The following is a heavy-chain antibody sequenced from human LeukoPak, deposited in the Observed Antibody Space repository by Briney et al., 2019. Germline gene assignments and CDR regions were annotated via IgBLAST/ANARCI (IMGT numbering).Heavy chain of an antibody. D-gene: IGHD3-22*01. CDR3: AKSHYYDSGNDAFDI. CDR2: ISGSGGRT. J-gene: IGHJ3*02. Sequence: GGSLRLSCAASGLTFSSNAMNWVRQAPGKGLEWVSSISGSGGRTYYAVSVKGRFTISRDNSKNTLYLQVNSLRAEDAAVYYCAKSHYYDSGNDAFDIWGQGTMVTVSS. CDR1: GLTFSSNA. V-gene: IGHV3-23*01.